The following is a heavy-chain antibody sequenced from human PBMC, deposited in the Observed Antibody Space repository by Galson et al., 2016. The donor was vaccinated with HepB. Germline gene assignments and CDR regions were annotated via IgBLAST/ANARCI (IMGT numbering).Heavy chain of an antibody. CDR2: IYYNGKT. CDR1: GGSVSGGDNW. D-gene: IGHD3-16*02. J-gene: IGHJ4*02. V-gene: IGHV4/OR15-8*02. CDR3: ARTSGRFAARRSYHIDY. Sequence: SETLSLTCSVSGGSVSGGDNWWSWVRQSPGKGLDWVGEIYYNGKTNVNPSLASRLTLSIDRSGNQLSLQLTSVTAADTARDFCARTSGRFAARRSYHIDYWGRGLPVTVSP.